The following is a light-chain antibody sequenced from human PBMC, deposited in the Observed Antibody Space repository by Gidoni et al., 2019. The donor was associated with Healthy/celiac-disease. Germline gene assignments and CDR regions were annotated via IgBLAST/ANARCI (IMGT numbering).Light chain of an antibody. CDR1: SSDVGVYNY. CDR3: SSYTSSSTEV. CDR2: EVS. V-gene: IGLV2-14*01. J-gene: IGLJ3*02. Sequence: QSALTQPASVSGSPGQSTTISCTGTSSDVGVYNYVSWYQQHPGKAPKLMIYEVSNRPSGVSNRFSGSKSGNTASLTISGLQAEDEADYYCSSYTSSSTEVFGGGTKLTVL.